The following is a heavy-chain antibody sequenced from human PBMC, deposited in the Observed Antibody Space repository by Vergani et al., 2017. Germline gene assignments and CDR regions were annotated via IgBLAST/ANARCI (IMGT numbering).Heavy chain of an antibody. D-gene: IGHD6-19*01. CDR1: GFTFSSYD. CDR3: ARGGVAVAGTGEAFDI. V-gene: IGHV3-13*01. CDR2: IGTAGDT. J-gene: IGHJ3*02. Sequence: EVQLVESGGGLVQPGGSLRLSCAASGFTFSSYDMHWVRQATGKGLEWVSAIGTAGDTYYPGSVKGRFTISRENAKNSLYLQMNSLRAGDTAVYYCARGGVAVAGTGEAFDIWGEGRMVTVSS.